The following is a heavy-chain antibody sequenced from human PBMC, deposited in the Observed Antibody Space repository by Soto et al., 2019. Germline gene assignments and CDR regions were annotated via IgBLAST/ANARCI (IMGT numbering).Heavy chain of an antibody. CDR2: IFYTGST. V-gene: IGHV4-59*08. D-gene: IGHD1-1*01. Sequence: QVQLQESGPGLVKPSETLSLTCTVSDGSISSYYWGWIRQPPGKGLEWIGYIFYTGSTNYNPSLKSRVTISVDTSKIQLSLMLCSVTVADTAVYYCARHYPIGNNWNYFDYWDHGTLVTVSS. J-gene: IGHJ4*01. CDR1: DGSISSYY. CDR3: ARHYPIGNNWNYFDY.